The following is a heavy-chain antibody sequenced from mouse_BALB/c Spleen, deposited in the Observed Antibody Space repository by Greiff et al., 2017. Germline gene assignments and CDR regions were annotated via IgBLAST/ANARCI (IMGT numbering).Heavy chain of an antibody. Sequence: VQLQQSGTVLARPGASVKMSCKASGYSFTSYWMHWVKQRPGQGLEWIGAIYPGNSDTSYNQKFKGKAKLTAVTSASTAYMELSSLTNEDSAVYYCTRSGVGRNYFDYWGQGTTLTVSS. CDR3: TRSGVGRNYFDY. CDR2: IYPGNSDT. CDR1: GYSFTSYW. J-gene: IGHJ2*01. D-gene: IGHD1-1*02. V-gene: IGHV1-5*01.